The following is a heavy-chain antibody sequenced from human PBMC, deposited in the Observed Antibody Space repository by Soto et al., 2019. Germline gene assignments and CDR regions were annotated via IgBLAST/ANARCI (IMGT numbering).Heavy chain of an antibody. V-gene: IGHV4-39*01. Sequence: TSETLSLTCTFSGGSISSSSYYLGWIHQPPGKGLEWIGSIYYSGSTYYNPSLKSRVTISVDTSKNQFSLKLSSVTAADTAVYYCARSMTTVVTLDYWGQGTLVTVSS. J-gene: IGHJ4*02. CDR2: IYYSGST. CDR1: GGSISSSSYY. CDR3: ARSMTTVVTLDY. D-gene: IGHD4-17*01.